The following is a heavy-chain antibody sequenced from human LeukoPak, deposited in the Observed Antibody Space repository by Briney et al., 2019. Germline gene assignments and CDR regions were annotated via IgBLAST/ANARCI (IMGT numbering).Heavy chain of an antibody. CDR1: GFTVSSNY. CDR3: ARLLLSSSWYLDY. D-gene: IGHD6-13*01. V-gene: IGHV3-53*01. CDR2: IYSGGST. Sequence: PGGSLRLSCAASGFTVSSNYMSWVRQAPGKGLEWVSVIYSGGSTYYADSVKGRFTISRDNSKNTLYLQMNSLRAEDTAVYYCARLLLSSSWYLDYWGQGTLVTVSS. J-gene: IGHJ4*02.